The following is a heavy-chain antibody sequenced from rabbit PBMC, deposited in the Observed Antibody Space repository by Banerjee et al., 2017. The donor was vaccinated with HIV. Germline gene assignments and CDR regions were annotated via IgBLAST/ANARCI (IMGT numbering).Heavy chain of an antibody. CDR2: INTSNGNT. Sequence: QEQLVESGGGLVQPEGSLTLTCKASGFDFSSNAMCWVRRAPGRRLEWIACINTSNGNTVYASWAKGRFTISKTSSTTVTLQMTSLTAADTATYFCARDLAGVIGWNFGLWGPGTLVTVS. CDR1: GFDFSSNA. J-gene: IGHJ4*01. D-gene: IGHD4-1*01. V-gene: IGHV1S45*01. CDR3: ARDLAGVIGWNFGL.